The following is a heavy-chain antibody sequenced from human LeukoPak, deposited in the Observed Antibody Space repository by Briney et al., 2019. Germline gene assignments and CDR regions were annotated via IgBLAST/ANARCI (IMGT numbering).Heavy chain of an antibody. D-gene: IGHD1-14*01. J-gene: IGHJ4*02. CDR1: GGSFSGYY. V-gene: IGHV4-59*10. CDR3: ARLNNRVLFDS. CDR2: IYSSGIT. Sequence: ASETLSLTCAVYGGSFSGYYWSWIRQPAGKGLEWIRRIYSSGITNYNPSLNSRVTMSLDTSKNQFFLKLNSVTAADTALYYCARLNNRVLFDSWGQGTLVTVSS.